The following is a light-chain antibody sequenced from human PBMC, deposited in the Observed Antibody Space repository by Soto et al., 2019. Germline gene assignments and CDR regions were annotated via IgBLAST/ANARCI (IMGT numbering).Light chain of an antibody. V-gene: IGLV2-18*01. CDR1: STDFVSYNR. J-gene: IGLJ1*01. CDR3: TLYTSENTYV. CDR2: EAS. Sequence: VLTQPPSVSGSPGQSVTISCTGTSTDFVSYNRVSWYQQPPGTAPKLIIYEASNRPSGVPDRFSGSKSGNTASLTISGLQAADEADYYCTLYTSENTYVFGTGTKVTVL.